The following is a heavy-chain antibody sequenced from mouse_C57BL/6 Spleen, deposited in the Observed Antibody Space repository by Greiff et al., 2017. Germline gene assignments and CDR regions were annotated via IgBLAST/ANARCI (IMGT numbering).Heavy chain of an antibody. D-gene: IGHD1-1*01. CDR2: IDPEDGDT. J-gene: IGHJ2*01. CDR1: GFNITDYY. CDR3: TTGYYGSSSYYFDY. Sequence: VQLQQSGAELVRPGASVKLSCTASGFNITDYYLHWVQQRPEQGLEWIGRIDPEDGDTEYAPKFQGKATMTADTSSNTAYLQLSSLTSEDTAVYYCTTGYYGSSSYYFDYWGQGTTLTVSS. V-gene: IGHV14-1*01.